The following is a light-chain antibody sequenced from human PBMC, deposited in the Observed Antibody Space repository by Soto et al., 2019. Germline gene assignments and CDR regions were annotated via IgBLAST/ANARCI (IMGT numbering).Light chain of an antibody. CDR2: HAS. J-gene: IGKJ1*01. CDR3: QQYNSYS. Sequence: DIQMTQSPSTLSASVGDIVTITCRASQSISSWLAWYQQKPGTAPKLLIYHASTLESGVPSRFSGSGSGTEFTLTISSLQPDDFATYYCQQYNSYSFGQGTKVDI. CDR1: QSISSW. V-gene: IGKV1-5*01.